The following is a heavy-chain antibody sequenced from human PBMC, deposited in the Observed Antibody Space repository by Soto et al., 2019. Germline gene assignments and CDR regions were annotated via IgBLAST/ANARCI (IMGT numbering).Heavy chain of an antibody. D-gene: IGHD4-17*01. Sequence: SETLSLTCTVSGGSISSYYWSWIRQPPGKGLEWIGYIYYSGSTNYNPSLKSRVTISVDTSKNQFSLKLSSVTAADTAVYYCASNFYGKTPFDYWGQGTLVPVSS. CDR3: ASNFYGKTPFDY. CDR1: GGSISSYY. J-gene: IGHJ4*02. CDR2: IYYSGST. V-gene: IGHV4-59*01.